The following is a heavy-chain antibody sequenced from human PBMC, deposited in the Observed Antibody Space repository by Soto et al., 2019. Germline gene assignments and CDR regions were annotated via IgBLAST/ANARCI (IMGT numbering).Heavy chain of an antibody. CDR3: VRDLHEPLAADALREAN. D-gene: IGHD6-25*01. Sequence: EMQLVQSGGGLVQPGGSLRLSCAASGFTFSSYEMHWVRQAPGKGLEWISYISSSGTGTYYADSVRGRFTMSRDNTKNSVALQMDSLRDEDTAIYYCVRDLHEPLAADALREANWGQGTQVTVSS. CDR2: ISSSGTGT. CDR1: GFTFSSYE. J-gene: IGHJ4*02. V-gene: IGHV3-48*03.